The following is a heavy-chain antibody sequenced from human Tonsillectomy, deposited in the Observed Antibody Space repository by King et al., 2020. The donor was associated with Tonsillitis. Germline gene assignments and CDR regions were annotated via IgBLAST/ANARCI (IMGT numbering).Heavy chain of an antibody. V-gene: IGHV3-30*18. Sequence: VQLVESGGGVVQPGRSLRLSCAASGFTFSSYGMHWVRQAPGKGLEWVAVISYDGSNKYYADSVKGRFTISRDNSKNTLYLQMNSLRAEDTAVYYCAKAYYYDSSGYPPDYWGRGTLVTVSS. CDR2: ISYDGSNK. J-gene: IGHJ4*02. CDR1: GFTFSSYG. CDR3: AKAYYYDSSGYPPDY. D-gene: IGHD3-22*01.